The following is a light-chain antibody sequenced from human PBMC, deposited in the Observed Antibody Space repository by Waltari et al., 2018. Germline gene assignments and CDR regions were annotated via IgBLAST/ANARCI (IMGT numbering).Light chain of an antibody. Sequence: QSALAQPPSASGSPGQSVAISCTGTSSDVGGYDSVSWYQQHPGKAPKLMIYEVTKRPSGVSDRFSGSKSGNTASLTVSGLQAEDEADYYCSSYAGSNNLVFGGGTKLTVL. CDR3: SSYAGSNNLV. V-gene: IGLV2-8*01. CDR2: EVT. J-gene: IGLJ2*01. CDR1: SSDVGGYDS.